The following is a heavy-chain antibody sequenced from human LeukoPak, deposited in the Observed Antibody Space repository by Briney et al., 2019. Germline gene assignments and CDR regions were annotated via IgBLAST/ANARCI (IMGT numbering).Heavy chain of an antibody. D-gene: IGHD1-26*01. Sequence: SETLSLTCAVSGYSISSGYYWGWIRQPPGKGLEWIGSIYHSGSTYYNPSLKSRVTISVDTSKNQFSLKLSSVTAADTAVYYCARGTLSKCELLPFDYWGQGTLVTVSS. CDR1: GYSISSGYY. CDR3: ARGTLSKCELLPFDY. V-gene: IGHV4-38-2*01. J-gene: IGHJ4*02. CDR2: IYHSGST.